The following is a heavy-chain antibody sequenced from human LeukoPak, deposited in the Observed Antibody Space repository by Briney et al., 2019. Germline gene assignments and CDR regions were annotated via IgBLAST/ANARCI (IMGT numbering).Heavy chain of an antibody. J-gene: IGHJ3*02. D-gene: IGHD1-26*01. Sequence: PGRCLRPSCAGSGFTLSNFWMHWVRQGPGNGLGWVSRIYSDGSRTTYADSVKGRFTISGDNAKNTLYRQMNSLLVHDPAVYYSTRSGRGGACDMWRQGTMDSVSS. CDR2: IYSDGSRT. CDR1: GFTLSNFW. V-gene: IGHV3-74*03. CDR3: TRSGRGGACDM.